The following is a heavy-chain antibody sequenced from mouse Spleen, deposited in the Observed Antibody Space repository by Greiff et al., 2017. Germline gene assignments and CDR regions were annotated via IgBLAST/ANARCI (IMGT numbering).Heavy chain of an antibody. Sequence: GAELVKPGASVKLSCKASGYTFTSYWMHWVKQRPGRGLEWIGRIDPNSGGTKYNEKFKSKATLTVDKPSSTAYMQLSSLTSEDSAVYYCARGITTVVATEYFDVWGAGTTVTVSS. CDR2: IDPNSGGT. CDR3: ARGITTVVATEYFDV. CDR1: GYTFTSYW. D-gene: IGHD1-1*01. V-gene: IGHV1-72*01. J-gene: IGHJ1*01.